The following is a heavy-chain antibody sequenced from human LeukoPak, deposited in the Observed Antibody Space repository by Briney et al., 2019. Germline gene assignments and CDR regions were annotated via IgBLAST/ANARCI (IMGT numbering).Heavy chain of an antibody. J-gene: IGHJ6*03. Sequence: SETLSLTCTVSGGSIFSSNSYWGWIRQPPGKGLEWIGYIYYSGSTNYNPSLKSRVTISVDTSKNQFSLKLSSVTAADTAVYYCARTPHRRVYGSGSYYQDYPYYYYYMDVWGKGTTVTISS. V-gene: IGHV4-61*05. CDR3: ARTPHRRVYGSGSYYQDYPYYYYYMDV. CDR2: IYYSGST. D-gene: IGHD3-10*01. CDR1: GGSIFSSNSY.